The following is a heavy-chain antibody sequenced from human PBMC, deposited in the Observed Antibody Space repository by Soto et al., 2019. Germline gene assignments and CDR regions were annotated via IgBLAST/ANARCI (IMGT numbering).Heavy chain of an antibody. CDR3: ATTGIAAAGTFESYYYMDV. Sequence: ASVKVSCQASGYTFTSYGISWVRQAPGQGLEWMGWISAYNGNTNYAQKLQGRVTMTTDTSTSTAYMELRSLRSDDTAVYYCATTGIAAAGTFESYYYMDVWGKGTTVTVSS. CDR1: GYTFTSYG. D-gene: IGHD6-13*01. CDR2: ISAYNGNT. J-gene: IGHJ6*03. V-gene: IGHV1-18*01.